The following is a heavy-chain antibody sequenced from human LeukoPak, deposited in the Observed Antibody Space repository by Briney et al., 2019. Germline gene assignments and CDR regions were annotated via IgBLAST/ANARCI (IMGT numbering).Heavy chain of an antibody. CDR2: INTNTGNP. J-gene: IGHJ4*02. Sequence: ASVKVSCKASGYTFTDYYIHWVRQAPGQGLEWMGWINTNTGNPTYAQGFTGRFVFSLDTSVSTAYLQISSLKAEDTAVYYCARESPSFAGGGDSSSPLDYWGQGTLVTVSS. V-gene: IGHV7-4-1*02. CDR1: GYTFTDYY. CDR3: ARESPSFAGGGDSSSPLDY. D-gene: IGHD6-13*01.